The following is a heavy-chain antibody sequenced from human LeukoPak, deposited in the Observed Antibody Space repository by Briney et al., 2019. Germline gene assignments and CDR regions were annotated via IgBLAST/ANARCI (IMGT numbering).Heavy chain of an antibody. V-gene: IGHV3-23*01. D-gene: IGHD6-13*01. Sequence: GGSLRLSCAASGFTFSSYAMSWVRQAPGEGLEWVSAISGSGGSTYYADSVKGRFTISRDNSKNTLYLQMNSLRAEDTAVYHCAKDKKVSSWYVYFQHWGQGALVTVSS. CDR2: ISGSGGST. CDR1: GFTFSSYA. J-gene: IGHJ1*01. CDR3: AKDKKVSSWYVYFQH.